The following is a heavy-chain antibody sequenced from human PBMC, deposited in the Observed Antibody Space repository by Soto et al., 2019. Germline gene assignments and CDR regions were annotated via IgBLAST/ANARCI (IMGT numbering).Heavy chain of an antibody. V-gene: IGHV4-31*03. CDR2: IYYSGST. D-gene: IGHD3-22*01. CDR3: ARDYYDSSGYYRRYAFDI. Sequence: SETLSLTCTVSGGSISSGGYYWSWIRQHPGKGLEWIGYIYYSGSTYYNPSLKSRVTISVDTSKNQFSLKLSSVTAADTAVYYCARDYYDSSGYYRRYAFDIWGQGTMVTVSS. CDR1: GGSISSGGYY. J-gene: IGHJ3*02.